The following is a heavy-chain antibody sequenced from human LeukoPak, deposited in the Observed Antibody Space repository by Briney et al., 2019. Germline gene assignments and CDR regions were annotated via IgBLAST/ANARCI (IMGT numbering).Heavy chain of an antibody. CDR3: ARADEYYYYYYMDV. CDR1: GGTFSSYA. J-gene: IGHJ6*03. V-gene: IGHV1-18*01. CDR2: ISAYNGNT. Sequence: WASVKVSCKASGGTFSSYAISWVRQAPGQGLEWMGWISAYNGNTNYAQKLQGRVTMTTDTSTSTAYMELRSLRSDDTAVYYCARADEYYYYYYMDVWGKGTTVTVSS.